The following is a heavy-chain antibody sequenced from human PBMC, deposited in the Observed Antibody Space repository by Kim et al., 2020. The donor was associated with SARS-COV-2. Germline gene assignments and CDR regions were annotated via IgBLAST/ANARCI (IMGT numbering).Heavy chain of an antibody. CDR3: ATKGSTTFDGGWLNWFDP. D-gene: IGHD6-19*01. V-gene: IGHV1-69*13. Sequence: SVKVSCKASGGTFSSHTINWVRQVPGQGLEWMGGIIPIIGTVKYAQKFQGRVTITADESTTTAFMELSSLRSEDTAVYYCATKGSTTFDGGWLNWFDPWGQGTLVTVSP. CDR2: IIPIIGTV. J-gene: IGHJ5*02. CDR1: GGTFSSHT.